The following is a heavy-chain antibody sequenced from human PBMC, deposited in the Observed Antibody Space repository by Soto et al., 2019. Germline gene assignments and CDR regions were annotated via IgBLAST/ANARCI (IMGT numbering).Heavy chain of an antibody. Sequence: SETLSLTCTVSGGSISSGGYYWSWIRQHPGKGPEWIGYIYYSGSTYYNPSLKSRVTISVDTSKNQFSLKLSSVTAADTAVYYCARGVWLNYYFDYWGQGTLVTVSS. CDR2: IYYSGST. CDR3: ARGVWLNYYFDY. CDR1: GGSISSGGYY. J-gene: IGHJ4*02. D-gene: IGHD5-12*01. V-gene: IGHV4-31*03.